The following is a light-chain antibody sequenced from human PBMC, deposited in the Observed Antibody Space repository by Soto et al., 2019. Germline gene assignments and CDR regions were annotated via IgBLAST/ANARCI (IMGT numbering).Light chain of an antibody. Sequence: EIVMTQSPATVSVSPGERATLSCRASQSVTSTLAWYQQKPGQTPRLLIYDASTRATGIPARFSGSGSGTEFTLTISSLQSEDFVVYYCQQYNNWPLTFGGGTKVEIK. V-gene: IGKV3-15*01. CDR2: DAS. J-gene: IGKJ4*01. CDR1: QSVTST. CDR3: QQYNNWPLT.